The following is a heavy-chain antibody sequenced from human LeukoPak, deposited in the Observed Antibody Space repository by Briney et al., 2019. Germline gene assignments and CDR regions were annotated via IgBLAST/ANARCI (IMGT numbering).Heavy chain of an antibody. D-gene: IGHD4-17*01. CDR2: IKSKTDGGTT. Sequence: PGGSLRLSCAASGFTFSNAWVSWVRQAPGKGLEWVGRIKSKTDGGTTDYAAPVKGRFTISRDDSKNTLYLQMNSLKTEDTAVYYCTTRDYGDFTTFDYWGQGTLVTVSS. CDR1: GFTFSNAW. J-gene: IGHJ4*02. CDR3: TTRDYGDFTTFDY. V-gene: IGHV3-15*01.